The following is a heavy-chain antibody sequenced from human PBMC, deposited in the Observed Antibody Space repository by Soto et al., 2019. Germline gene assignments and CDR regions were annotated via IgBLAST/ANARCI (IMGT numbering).Heavy chain of an antibody. CDR1: GFTFRNYA. J-gene: IGHJ4*02. V-gene: IGHV3-23*01. Sequence: PGGSLRLSCAASGFTFRNYAMNWVRQAPGKGLEWVSSISGGSDSRKYVDSVKGRFTISRDNSKNTLYLQMNSLRAEDTAVYYCAKDLFTMVRLFDSWGQGTLVTVSS. CDR2: ISGGSDSR. D-gene: IGHD3-10*01. CDR3: AKDLFTMVRLFDS.